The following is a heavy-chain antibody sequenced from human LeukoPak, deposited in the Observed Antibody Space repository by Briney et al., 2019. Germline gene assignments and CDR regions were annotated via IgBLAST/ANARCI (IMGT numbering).Heavy chain of an antibody. J-gene: IGHJ2*01. CDR3: ARVSINDYGGNWYFDL. Sequence: PSETLSLTCSVSGYAISSGYFWGWIRQPPGKGLEWIGTIYHSGSTYYNPSLKSRVTISVDTSKNQFSLKLSSVTAADTAVYYCARVSINDYGGNWYFDLWGRGNLVTVSS. CDR2: IYHSGST. V-gene: IGHV4-38-2*02. CDR1: GYAISSGYF. D-gene: IGHD4-23*01.